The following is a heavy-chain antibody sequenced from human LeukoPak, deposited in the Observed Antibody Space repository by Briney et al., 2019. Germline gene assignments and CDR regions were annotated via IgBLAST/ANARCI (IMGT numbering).Heavy chain of an antibody. J-gene: IGHJ4*02. Sequence: SQTLSLTCAVYGGSFSGYYWSWIRQPPGKGLEWIGKINHCGSTNYNPSLKSRVTISVDTSKNQFSLKLSSVTAADTAVYYCARDRYSSGWYATFDYWGQGTLVTVSS. CDR1: GGSFSGYY. D-gene: IGHD6-19*01. CDR3: ARDRYSSGWYATFDY. CDR2: INHCGST. V-gene: IGHV4-34*01.